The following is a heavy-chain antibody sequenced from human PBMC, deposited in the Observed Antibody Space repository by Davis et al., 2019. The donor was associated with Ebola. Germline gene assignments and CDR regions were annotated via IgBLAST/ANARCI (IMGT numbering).Heavy chain of an antibody. CDR1: GFIINGYG. Sequence: GESLKISCAASGFIINGYGLNWVRQAPGKGLEWVSFISVGSDKSYYADSVQGRFTISRDNAKNSLYLQMNSLRDGDTAVYYCALRNLGTYSGHFLANWGQGTLVTVSS. V-gene: IGHV3-48*02. J-gene: IGHJ4*02. CDR2: ISVGSDKS. D-gene: IGHD1-26*01. CDR3: ALRNLGTYSGHFLAN.